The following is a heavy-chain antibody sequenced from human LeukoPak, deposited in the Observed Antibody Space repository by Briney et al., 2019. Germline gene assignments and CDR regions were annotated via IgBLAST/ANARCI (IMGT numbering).Heavy chain of an antibody. CDR3: AGGSGYLITS. V-gene: IGHV3-7*01. CDR2: IKQDGSEK. Sequence: GGSLRLSCAAAGFTFRSYWMNWVRQAPGKGLEWLAIIKQDGSEKHYKGSVEGRFTISRDNAKNSLHLQMNSLRAEDTAVYYCAGGSGYLITSWGQGTLVTVSS. CDR1: GFTFRSYW. D-gene: IGHD3-16*01. J-gene: IGHJ5*02.